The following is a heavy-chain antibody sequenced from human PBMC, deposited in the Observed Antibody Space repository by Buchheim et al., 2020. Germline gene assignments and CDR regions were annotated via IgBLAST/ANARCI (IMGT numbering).Heavy chain of an antibody. Sequence: QVQLQESGPGLVKPSQTLSLTCTVSGGSISSGDYYWSWIRQPPGKGLGWIGYIYYSGSTYYNPSLKSRVTISVDTSTNQSSLKLSSVTAADTAVYYCARGAAQQFYYYYYGMDVWGQGTT. CDR1: GGSISSGDYY. J-gene: IGHJ6*02. D-gene: IGHD6-25*01. CDR2: IYYSGST. V-gene: IGHV4-30-4*01. CDR3: ARGAAQQFYYYYYGMDV.